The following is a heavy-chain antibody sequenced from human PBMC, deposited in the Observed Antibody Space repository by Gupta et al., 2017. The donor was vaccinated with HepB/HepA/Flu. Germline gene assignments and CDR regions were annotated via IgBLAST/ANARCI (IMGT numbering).Heavy chain of an antibody. J-gene: IGHJ4*02. Sequence: QVQLVESGGSLVQPGRSLRLSCAVSGLSFKSYAMHWVRQATGKGLEWVSLISYDGTKEYYADSVRGRFTVSRDNSKNTLFLQMDNLRVEDTAVYDCARHDSVARLDYWGQGTLVTVSS. D-gene: IGHD3-3*01. V-gene: IGHV3-30-3*01. CDR3: ARHDSVARLDY. CDR1: GLSFKSYA. CDR2: ISYDGTKE.